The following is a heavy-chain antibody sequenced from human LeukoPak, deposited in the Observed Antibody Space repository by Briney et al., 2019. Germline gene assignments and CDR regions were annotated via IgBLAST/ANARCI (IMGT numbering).Heavy chain of an antibody. CDR3: ARGSAIVGATGYYNGMDV. CDR2: IWYDGSNK. CDR1: GFTFSSYG. D-gene: IGHD1-26*01. J-gene: IGHJ6*02. V-gene: IGHV3-33*01. Sequence: PGGSLRLSCAASGFTFSSYGMHWVRQAPGKGLEWVAVIWYDGSNKYYADSVKGRFTISRDNSKNTLDLQMNSLRAEDTAVYYCARGSAIVGATGYYNGMDVWGQGTTVTVSS.